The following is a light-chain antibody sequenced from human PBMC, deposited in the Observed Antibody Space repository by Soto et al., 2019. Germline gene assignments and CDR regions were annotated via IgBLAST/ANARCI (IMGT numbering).Light chain of an antibody. V-gene: IGLV4-69*01. CDR3: QTWGTGIRV. CDR1: SGHSSYA. CDR2: LNSDGSH. Sequence: QLVLTQSPSASASLGASVKLTCTLSSGHSSYAIAWHQQQPEKGPRYLMKLNSDGSHSKGDGIPDRFSGSSSRAERYLTISCLQSEDEADYYCQTWGTGIRVFGGGTKLTVL. J-gene: IGLJ3*02.